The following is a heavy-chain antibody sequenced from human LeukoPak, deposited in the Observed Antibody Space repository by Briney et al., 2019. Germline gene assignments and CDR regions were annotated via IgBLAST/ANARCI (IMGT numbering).Heavy chain of an antibody. J-gene: IGHJ6*04. CDR1: GFTFSSYE. D-gene: IGHD3-10*02. V-gene: IGHV3-48*03. CDR3: AELGITMIGGV. Sequence: GASLRLSCAASGFTFSSYEMNWVRQAPGKGLEWVSYISSSGSTIYYADSVKGRFTISRDNAKNSLYLQMNSLRAEDTAVYYCAELGITMIGGVWGKGTTVTISS. CDR2: ISSSGSTI.